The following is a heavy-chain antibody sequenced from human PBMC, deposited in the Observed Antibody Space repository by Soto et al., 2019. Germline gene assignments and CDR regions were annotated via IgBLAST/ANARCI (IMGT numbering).Heavy chain of an antibody. Sequence: SLRLSCAASGFTFSSYGMHWVRQAPGKGLEWVAVISYDGSNKYYADSVKGRFTISRDNSKNTLYLQMNSLRAEDTAVYYCAKIVVAATHLHYYYGMDVWSQGTTVTVSS. CDR3: AKIVVAATHLHYYYGMDV. CDR1: GFTFSSYG. J-gene: IGHJ6*02. D-gene: IGHD2-15*01. V-gene: IGHV3-30*18. CDR2: ISYDGSNK.